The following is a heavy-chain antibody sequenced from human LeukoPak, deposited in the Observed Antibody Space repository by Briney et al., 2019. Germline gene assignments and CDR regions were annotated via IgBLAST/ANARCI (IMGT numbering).Heavy chain of an antibody. CDR3: ARPAGSGWLYYFDY. Sequence: PSETLSLICTVSGGSISSSSYYWGWIRQPPGKGLEWIGSIYYSGSTYYNPSLKSRVTISVDTSKNQFSLKLSSVTAADTAVYYCARPAGSGWLYYFDYWGQGTLVTVSS. D-gene: IGHD6-19*01. CDR2: IYYSGST. J-gene: IGHJ4*02. V-gene: IGHV4-39*01. CDR1: GGSISSSSYY.